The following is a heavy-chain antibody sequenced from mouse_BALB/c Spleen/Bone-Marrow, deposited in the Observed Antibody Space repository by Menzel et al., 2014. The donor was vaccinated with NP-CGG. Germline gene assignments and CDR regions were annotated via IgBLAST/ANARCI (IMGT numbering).Heavy chain of an antibody. J-gene: IGHJ1*01. CDR3: ARPPYYYGSSYYWYFDV. D-gene: IGHD1-1*01. Sequence: QVQLQQPGPELVKPGASVKISCKASGYTFTDYYINWVKQKPGQGLEWIGWIYPGGGNTEYNEKFKGKATLTVDTSSSTAYMQLSSLTSEDTAVYFCARPPYYYGSSYYWYFDVWGAGTTVTVSS. CDR1: GYTFTDYY. V-gene: IGHV1-84*02. CDR2: IYPGGGNT.